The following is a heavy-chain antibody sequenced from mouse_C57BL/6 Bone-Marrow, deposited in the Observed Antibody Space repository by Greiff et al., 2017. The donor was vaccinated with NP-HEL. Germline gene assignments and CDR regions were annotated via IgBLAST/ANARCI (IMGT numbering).Heavy chain of an antibody. CDR3: AKNRGYYGSSYGFAY. Sequence: QVQLKQSGPGLVQPSQSLSITCTVSGFSLTSYGVHWVRQPPGKGLEWLGVIWSGGSTDYNAAFISRLSISKDNSKSQVFFKMNSLQADDTAIYYCAKNRGYYGSSYGFAYWGQGTLVTVSA. CDR2: IWSGGST. J-gene: IGHJ3*01. D-gene: IGHD1-1*01. V-gene: IGHV2-4*01. CDR1: GFSLTSYG.